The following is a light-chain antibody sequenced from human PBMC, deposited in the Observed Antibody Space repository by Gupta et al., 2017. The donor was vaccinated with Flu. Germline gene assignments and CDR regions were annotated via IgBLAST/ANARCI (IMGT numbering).Light chain of an antibody. CDR3: QQYYSTPRT. V-gene: IGKV4-1*01. CDR1: QSVLYSSNNKNY. J-gene: IGKJ1*01. CDR2: WAS. Sequence: NCKSSQSVLYSSNNKNYLAWYQQKPGQPPKLLIYWASTREPGVPDRFSGSGSGTDFTLTISSLQAEDVAVYYCQQYYSTPRTFGQGTKVEIK.